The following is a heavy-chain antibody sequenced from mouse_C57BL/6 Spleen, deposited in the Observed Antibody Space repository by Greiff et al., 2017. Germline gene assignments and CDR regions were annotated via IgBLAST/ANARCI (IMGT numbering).Heavy chain of an antibody. D-gene: IGHD2-12*01. CDR2: IWGAGST. CDR1: GFSLTSSG. CDR3: AKLNSNDRDY. J-gene: IGHJ2*01. Sequence: VKLMESVPGLVAPSQSLSITCTVSGFSLTSSGVSWVRQPPGKGLEWLGVIWGAGSTNYHSALITRLSISTYNTKSQVFLNLNSLQTDDTSSYDCAKLNSNDRDYWGQGTTLTVSA. V-gene: IGHV2-3*01.